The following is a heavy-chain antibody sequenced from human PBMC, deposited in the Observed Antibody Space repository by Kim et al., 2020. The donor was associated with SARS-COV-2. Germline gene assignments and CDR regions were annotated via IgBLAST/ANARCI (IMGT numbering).Heavy chain of an antibody. J-gene: IGHJ4*02. CDR2: IYPGDSDT. Sequence: GESLKISCKGSGDSFTSYWIAWVRQMPGKCLEWMGIIYPGDSDTRYSPSFQGQVTISADKSISTAYLQWSSLKASDTAMYYCARHSGDTSGYYSAFDYWGQGTLVTVSS. D-gene: IGHD3-22*01. CDR1: GDSFTSYW. CDR3: ARHSGDTSGYYSAFDY. V-gene: IGHV5-51*01.